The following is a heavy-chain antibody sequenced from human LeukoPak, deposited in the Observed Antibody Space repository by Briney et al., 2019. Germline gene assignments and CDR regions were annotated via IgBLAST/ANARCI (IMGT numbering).Heavy chain of an antibody. V-gene: IGHV3-30-3*01. J-gene: IGHJ4*02. CDR2: ISYDGSNK. CDR1: GFTFSSYA. D-gene: IGHD3-10*01. Sequence: GRSLRLSCAASGFTFSSYAMHWVRQAPGKGLEWVAVISYDGSNKYYADSVKGRFTISRDNSKNTLYLQMNSLRAEDTAVYYCASLVTMVRGVTWGQGTLVTVSS. CDR3: ASLVTMVRGVT.